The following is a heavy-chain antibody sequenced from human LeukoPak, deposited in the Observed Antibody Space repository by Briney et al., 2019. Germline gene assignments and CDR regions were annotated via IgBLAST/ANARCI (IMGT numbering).Heavy chain of an antibody. D-gene: IGHD3-22*01. CDR1: GDSTSSYY. J-gene: IGHJ5*02. CDR3: AREVIIVNNCFDP. V-gene: IGHV4-4*07. Sequence: SETLSLTCTVSGDSTSSYYWSWIRQPAGKGLQWIGRVSASGTSDYNPSLKSRVTMSVDTSKNQFSLQLISVTPEDTAMYYCAREVIIVNNCFDPWGQGTLVTVSS. CDR2: VSASGTS.